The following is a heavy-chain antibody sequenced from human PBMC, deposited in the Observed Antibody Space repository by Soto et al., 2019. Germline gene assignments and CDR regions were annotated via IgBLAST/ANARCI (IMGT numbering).Heavy chain of an antibody. CDR2: IYYSGST. CDR1: GGSVSSGSYY. CDR3: ARDTGYYYETQVVEGSAFDI. Sequence: PSETLSLTCTVSGGSVSSGSYYWSWIRQPPGKGLEWIGYIYYSGSTNYNPSLKSRVTISVDTSKNQFSLKMSSVTAADTAVYYCARDTGYYYETQVVEGSAFDIWGQGTMVTVSS. J-gene: IGHJ3*02. V-gene: IGHV4-61*01. D-gene: IGHD3-22*01.